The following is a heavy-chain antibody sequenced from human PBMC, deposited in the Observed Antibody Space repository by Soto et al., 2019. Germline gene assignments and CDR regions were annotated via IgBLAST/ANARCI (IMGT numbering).Heavy chain of an antibody. J-gene: IGHJ5*02. V-gene: IGHV2-5*02. D-gene: IGHD3-16*01. CDR1: GFSLTTRGVG. CDR3: AHIPNYYQYDWFDP. CDR2: IYWDDDK. Sequence: QITLKESGPTLVKPTQTLTLTCTFSGFSLTTRGVGVGWIRQPPGKALECLALIYWDDDKRYSPSLQSRLSTXKXTXINQVVLTMTHVDPVDTATYYCAHIPNYYQYDWFDPWGQGTLVSVSS.